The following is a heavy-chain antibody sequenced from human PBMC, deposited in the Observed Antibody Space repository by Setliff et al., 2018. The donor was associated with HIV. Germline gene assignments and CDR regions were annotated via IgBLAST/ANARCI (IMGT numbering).Heavy chain of an antibody. CDR1: GGSISSSTYY. Sequence: SETLSLTCTVSGGSISSSTYYWGWIRQPPGKGLEWIGNIYYSASTYYNPSLKSRVTISADTSKNQFSLKLTSVTAADTAVYYCARGGTMIRGLDYWAREPWSPSPQ. V-gene: IGHV4-39*01. CDR3: ARGGTMIRGLDY. J-gene: IGHJ4*02. CDR2: IYYSAST. D-gene: IGHD3-10*01.